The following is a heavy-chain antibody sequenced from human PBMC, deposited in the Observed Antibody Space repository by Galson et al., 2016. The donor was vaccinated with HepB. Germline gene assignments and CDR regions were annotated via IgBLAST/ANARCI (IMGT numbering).Heavy chain of an antibody. CDR2: IYYNGKT. V-gene: IGHV4-39*01. CDR1: NGSISRSSHS. J-gene: IGHJ4*02. Sequence: SETLSLTCTVSNGSISRSSHSWGWIRQPPGKGLEWIGTIYYNGKTYYNPSLANRVIISVDTSRKQFSLKLTSVTAADTAMYYCARLDSDYDLAFDSWGQGTLLIVSS. D-gene: IGHD5-12*01. CDR3: ARLDSDYDLAFDS.